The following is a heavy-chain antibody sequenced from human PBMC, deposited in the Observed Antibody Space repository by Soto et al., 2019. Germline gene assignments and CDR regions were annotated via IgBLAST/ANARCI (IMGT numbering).Heavy chain of an antibody. CDR1: GFTFSSYG. Sequence: QVQLVESGGGVVQPGRSLRLSCAASGFTFSSYGMHWVRQAPGKGLEWVAVISYDGSNKYYADSVKGRFTISGDNSKNTLYLQMNSLRAEDTAVYYCRAVVAATLYYFDYWGQGTLVTVSS. J-gene: IGHJ4*02. D-gene: IGHD2-15*01. CDR2: ISYDGSNK. CDR3: RAVVAATLYYFDY. V-gene: IGHV3-30*03.